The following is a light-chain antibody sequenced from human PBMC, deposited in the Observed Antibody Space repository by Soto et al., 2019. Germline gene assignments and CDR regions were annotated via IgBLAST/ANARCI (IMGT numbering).Light chain of an antibody. CDR1: SSNIGNNY. J-gene: IGLJ1*01. CDR2: DNN. CDR3: GTWDSSLSVVYV. V-gene: IGLV1-51*01. Sequence: QSVLTQPPSVSAAPGQTVTISCSGSSSNIGNNYVSWYQQLPGTAPKLLIYDNNKRPSGIPDRFSGSKSGTSATLGITGLQTGDEADYYCGTWDSSLSVVYVFGTGTKLTVL.